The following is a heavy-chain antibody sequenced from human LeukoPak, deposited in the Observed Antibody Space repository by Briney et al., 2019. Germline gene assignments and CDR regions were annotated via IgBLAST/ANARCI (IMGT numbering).Heavy chain of an antibody. Sequence: GSLRLSCAASGFTFSTYSMNWVRQAPGKGLEWIGYIYYSGSTNYNPSLESRVTISVDTSKNQFSLKLSSVTAADTAVYYCARGVDIVVVTAAFDIWGQGTMVTVSS. J-gene: IGHJ3*02. CDR1: GFTFSTYS. D-gene: IGHD2-21*02. CDR3: ARGVDIVVVTAAFDI. CDR2: IYYSGST. V-gene: IGHV4-59*01.